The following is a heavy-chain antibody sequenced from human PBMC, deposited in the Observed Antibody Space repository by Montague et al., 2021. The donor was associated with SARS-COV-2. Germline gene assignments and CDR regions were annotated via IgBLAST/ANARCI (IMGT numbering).Heavy chain of an antibody. CDR3: ARHYGDYFYDYYGMDV. V-gene: IGHV3-48*03. CDR2: ISRSGDLI. Sequence: SLRLSCAASGFTFSSYEMNWVRQAPGKGLEWLSYISRSGDLIYYADSVKGRFTISRDNAKTSLYLQMTSLRAEDTAVYYCARHYGDYFYDYYGMDVWGQGTTVTVSS. J-gene: IGHJ6*02. CDR1: GFTFSSYE. D-gene: IGHD4-17*01.